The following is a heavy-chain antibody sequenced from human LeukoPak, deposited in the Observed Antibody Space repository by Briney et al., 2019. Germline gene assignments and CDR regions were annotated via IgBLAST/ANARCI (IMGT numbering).Heavy chain of an antibody. CDR3: AKDAQRVEMATGPDY. J-gene: IGHJ4*02. V-gene: IGHV3-30*18. CDR2: ISYDGSNK. D-gene: IGHD5-24*01. CDR1: GFTFSSYG. Sequence: PGGSLRLSCAASGFTFSSYGMHWVRQAPGKGLEWVAVISYDGSNKYYADSVKGRFTISRDNSKNTLYLQMNSLRAEDTAVYYCAKDAQRVEMATGPDYWGQGTLVTVSS.